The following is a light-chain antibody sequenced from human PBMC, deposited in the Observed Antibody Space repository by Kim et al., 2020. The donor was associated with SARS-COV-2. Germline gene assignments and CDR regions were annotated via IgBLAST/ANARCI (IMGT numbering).Light chain of an antibody. V-gene: IGKV3-20*01. CDR3: QQYSSSPAT. Sequence: SPGERATLSSRASQSVSSNYLAWYQQKPGQAPRLLIYGASSRATGIPDRFSGSGSGTDFTLTITRLEPEDFAVYYCQQYSSSPATFGQGTKVEVK. CDR2: GAS. CDR1: QSVSSNY. J-gene: IGKJ1*01.